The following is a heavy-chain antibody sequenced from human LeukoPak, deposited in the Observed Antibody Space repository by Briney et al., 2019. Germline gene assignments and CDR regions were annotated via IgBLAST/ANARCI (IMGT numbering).Heavy chain of an antibody. J-gene: IGHJ5*02. D-gene: IGHD3-3*01. CDR2: ISGSGGST. V-gene: IGHV3-23*01. CDR1: GFTFSSYA. Sequence: PGGSLRLSCAASGFTFSSYAMSWVRQAPGKGLEWVSAISGSGGSTYYADSVKGRFTISRDNSKNTLYLQMNSLRAEDTAVYYCAKDRSQRGNLYYDFWSGQGGRLGFDPWGQGTLVTVSS. CDR3: AKDRSQRGNLYYDFWSGQGGRLGFDP.